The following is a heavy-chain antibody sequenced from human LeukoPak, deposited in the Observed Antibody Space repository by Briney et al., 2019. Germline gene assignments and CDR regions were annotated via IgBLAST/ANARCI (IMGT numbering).Heavy chain of an antibody. CDR2: IYPGDSDT. D-gene: IGHD6-6*01. V-gene: IGHV5-51*01. J-gene: IGHJ4*02. CDR1: GYTFTNYW. Sequence: GASLQISSKGSGYTFTNYWIGWVRQMPGKGLEWMGIIYPGDSDTKYNTSFQGQVTISADKSITTAYLQWSSLKASDSAIYYCARLIGGPARPGFDYWGQGTLVTVSS. CDR3: ARLIGGPARPGFDY.